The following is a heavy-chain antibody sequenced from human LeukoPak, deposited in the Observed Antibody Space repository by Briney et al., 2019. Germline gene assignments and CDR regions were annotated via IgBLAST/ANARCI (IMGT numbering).Heavy chain of an antibody. D-gene: IGHD6-13*01. CDR2: IRSISSTI. CDR1: GFTFSSYS. CDR3: ARELIAAAGIYYYYYYYMDV. V-gene: IGHV3-48*01. Sequence: GGSLRLSCAASGFTFSSYSMNWVRQAPGKGLEWVSYIRSISSTIYYADSVTGRFTISRDNANNSLYLQLNSLRAEDTAVYYCARELIAAAGIYYYYYYYMDVWGKGTTVTVSS. J-gene: IGHJ6*03.